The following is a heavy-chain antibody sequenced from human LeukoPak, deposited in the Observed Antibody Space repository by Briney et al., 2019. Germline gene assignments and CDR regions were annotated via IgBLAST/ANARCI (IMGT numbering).Heavy chain of an antibody. CDR1: GFTFSSYA. CDR2: VSDRGSRT. CDR3: AKATGKLDPFDY. Sequence: PGGSLRLSCAASGFTFSSYAMSWVRQAPGKGLEWVSSVSDRGSRTYYADSLKGRFTISRDNSKNTLYLQMNSLRAEDTAVYYCAKATGKLDPFDYWGQGTLVTVSS. J-gene: IGHJ4*02. D-gene: IGHD1-1*01. V-gene: IGHV3-23*01.